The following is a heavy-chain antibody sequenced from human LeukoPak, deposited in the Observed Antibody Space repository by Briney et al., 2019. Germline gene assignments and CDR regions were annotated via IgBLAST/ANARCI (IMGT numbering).Heavy chain of an antibody. CDR3: ASPSDYYDSSGYYDDAFDI. CDR1: GYSFTSYW. V-gene: IGHV5-51*03. CDR2: IYPGDSDT. Sequence: KLGESLKISCKGSGYSFTSYWIGWVRQMPGKGLEWMGIIYPGDSDTRYSPSFQGQVTISADKSISTAYLQWSSLKASDTAMYYCASPSDYYDSSGYYDDAFDIWGQGTMVTVSS. J-gene: IGHJ3*02. D-gene: IGHD3-22*01.